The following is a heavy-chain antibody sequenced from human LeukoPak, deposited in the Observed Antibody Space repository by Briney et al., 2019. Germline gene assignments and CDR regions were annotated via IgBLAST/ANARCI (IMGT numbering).Heavy chain of an antibody. J-gene: IGHJ5*02. D-gene: IGHD3-9*01. CDR1: GFTFSSYA. V-gene: IGHV3-23*01. CDR3: AIDILTGTPGDWFDP. CDR2: ISGSGGST. Sequence: GGSLRLSCAASGFTFSSYAMSWVRQAPGKGLEWVSAISGSGGSTYYADSVKGRFTTSRDNSKNTLYLQMNSLRAEDTAVYYCAIDILTGTPGDWFDPWGQGTLVTVSS.